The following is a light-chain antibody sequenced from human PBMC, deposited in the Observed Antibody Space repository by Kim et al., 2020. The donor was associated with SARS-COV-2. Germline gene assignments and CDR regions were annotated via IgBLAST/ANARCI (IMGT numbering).Light chain of an antibody. Sequence: PGQSVTIACTGTSSDVGGYNYVSWYQQHPGKAPKLMIYEVSKRPSGVPDRFSGSKSGNTASLTVSGLQAEDEADYYCSSYAGSNIVFGTGTKVTVL. CDR1: SSDVGGYNY. J-gene: IGLJ1*01. CDR2: EVS. V-gene: IGLV2-8*01. CDR3: SSYAGSNIV.